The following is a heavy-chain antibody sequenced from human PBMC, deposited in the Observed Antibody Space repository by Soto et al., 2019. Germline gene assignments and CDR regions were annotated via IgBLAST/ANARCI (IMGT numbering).Heavy chain of an antibody. CDR2: TSYDGSNT. D-gene: IGHD5-12*01. V-gene: IGHV3-30*01. J-gene: IGHJ6*02. Sequence: QVQLVESGGGVVQPGRSLRLSCAASGFPFSSFAMHWVRQAPGKGLECVAVTSYDGSNTYYADSVKGRVTISRDNSKNTLYLQMNSLRPEDTAVYYCARDGNSGYNWDYYYGMDAWGQGTTVTVSS. CDR1: GFPFSSFA. CDR3: ARDGNSGYNWDYYYGMDA.